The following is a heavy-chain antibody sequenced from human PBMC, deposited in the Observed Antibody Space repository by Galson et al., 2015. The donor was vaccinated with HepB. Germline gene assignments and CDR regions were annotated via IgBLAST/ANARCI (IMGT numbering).Heavy chain of an antibody. Sequence: SLRLSCAASEFIFSNYWTSWVRQASGKGLEWVANIKGDGNKKSYADSVKGRFVISRDNAKNSVYLQTNGLRAEDTAVYFCARDLNYMESWGQGTLVTVSS. D-gene: IGHD3-10*01. V-gene: IGHV3-7*03. J-gene: IGHJ5*02. CDR2: IKGDGNKK. CDR1: EFIFSNYW. CDR3: ARDLNYMES.